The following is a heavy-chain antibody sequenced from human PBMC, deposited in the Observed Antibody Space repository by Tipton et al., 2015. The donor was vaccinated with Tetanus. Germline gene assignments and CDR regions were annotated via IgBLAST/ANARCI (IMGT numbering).Heavy chain of an antibody. CDR1: NGSINSADYY. V-gene: IGHV4-30-4*01. CDR2: IFDGGST. Sequence: LRLSCTVFNGSINSADYYWYWIRQSPGKGLELIGHIFDGGSTYYNPSLKGRVTMSADTTKNQFSLKLRSVTVAYMAVYYCASFGTVFLRFGGLTGYYSGDVWVQETTVAVSS. CDR3: ASFGTVFLRFGGLTGYYSGDV. J-gene: IGHJ6*03. D-gene: IGHD3-10*01.